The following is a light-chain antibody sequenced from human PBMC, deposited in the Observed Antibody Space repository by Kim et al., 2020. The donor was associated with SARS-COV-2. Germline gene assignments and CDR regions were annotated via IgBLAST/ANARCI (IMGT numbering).Light chain of an antibody. CDR1: QSVSSN. V-gene: IGKV3-15*01. Sequence: EIVMTQSPATLSVSPGERATLSCRASQSVSSNLAWYQQKPGQAPRLLIYGASTRATGIPGRFSGSGSGTEFTLTISSLQSEDFAVYYCQQYRHWPLTFGGATKVDIK. CDR3: QQYRHWPLT. CDR2: GAS. J-gene: IGKJ4*01.